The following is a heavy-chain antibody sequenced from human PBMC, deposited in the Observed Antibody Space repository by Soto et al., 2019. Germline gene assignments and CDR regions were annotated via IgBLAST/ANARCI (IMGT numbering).Heavy chain of an antibody. CDR3: ARGAPRGPYFDY. Sequence: QVQLQESGPGLVKPSQTLSLTCTVSGGSISSGGYYWSWIRQHPGKGLEWIGYIYYSGSTYYNPSLKSRVTISVDTSKNQFSLKLSSVTAADTDVYYCARGAPRGPYFDYWGQGTLVTVSS. CDR1: GGSISSGGYY. J-gene: IGHJ4*02. V-gene: IGHV4-31*03. CDR2: IYYSGST.